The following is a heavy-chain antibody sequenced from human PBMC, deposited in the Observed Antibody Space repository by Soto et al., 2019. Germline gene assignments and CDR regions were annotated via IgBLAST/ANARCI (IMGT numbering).Heavy chain of an antibody. CDR2: IKQDGSEK. D-gene: IGHD5-12*01. CDR3: AATTVDY. CDR1: GFTCSSYW. Sequence: GSLRISCPASGFTCSSYWMSWVRQAPGKGLEWVANIKQDGSEKYYVDSVKGRFTISRDNAKNSLYLQMNSLRAEDTAVYYCAATTVDYWGQGTLVTVSS. V-gene: IGHV3-7*03. J-gene: IGHJ4*02.